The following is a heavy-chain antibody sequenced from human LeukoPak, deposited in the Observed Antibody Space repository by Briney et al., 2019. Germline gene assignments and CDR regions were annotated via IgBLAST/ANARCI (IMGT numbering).Heavy chain of an antibody. Sequence: ASVKVSCKASGYTFTGYYMHWVRQAPGQGLEWMGWINPNSGGTNYAQKFQGRITRTRDTSTSTVYMEVSSLRSEDTAVYYCARAGVSISDYWGQGTLVTVSS. CDR2: INPNSGGT. CDR1: GYTFTGYY. CDR3: ARAGVSISDY. J-gene: IGHJ4*02. V-gene: IGHV1-2*02.